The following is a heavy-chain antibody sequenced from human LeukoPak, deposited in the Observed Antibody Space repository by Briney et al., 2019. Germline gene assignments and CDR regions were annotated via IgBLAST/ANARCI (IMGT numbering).Heavy chain of an antibody. CDR1: GGSISSSSYC. V-gene: IGHV4-39*07. CDR2: IYYSGST. CDR3: ARSAFDYFDY. Sequence: SETLSLTCTVSGGSISSSSYCWGWIRQPPGKGLEWIGSIYYSGSTYYNPSLKSRVTISVDTSKNQFSLKLSSVTAADTAVYYCARSAFDYFDYWGQGTLVTVSS. J-gene: IGHJ4*02.